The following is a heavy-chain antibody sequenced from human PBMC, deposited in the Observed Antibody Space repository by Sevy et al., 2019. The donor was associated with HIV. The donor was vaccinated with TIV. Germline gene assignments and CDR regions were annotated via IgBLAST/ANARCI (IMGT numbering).Heavy chain of an antibody. J-gene: IGHJ4*02. CDR2: INYSGIT. CDR3: AGPILTYNNGWSYYDY. CDR1: GASISSSGHY. D-gene: IGHD6-19*01. V-gene: IGHV4-39*01. Sequence: SETLSLTCTVSGASISSSGHYWGWIRQPPGKGLEWLASINYSGITFYNPSLKSRVTISVDTSKNQFSLDLNSVTAADTAIYFCAGPILTYNNGWSYYDYWGQGTVVTVSS.